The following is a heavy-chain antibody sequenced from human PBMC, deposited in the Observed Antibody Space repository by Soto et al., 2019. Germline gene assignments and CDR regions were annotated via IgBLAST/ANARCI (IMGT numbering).Heavy chain of an antibody. D-gene: IGHD4-17*01. J-gene: IGHJ6*02. CDR2: IVVGSGNT. V-gene: IGHV1-58*01. CDR3: AAGHGGHYGMDV. Sequence: SVKVSCKASGFTFTSSAVQWVRQARGQRLEWIGWIVVGSGNTNYAQKFQERVTITRDMSTSTAYMELSSLRSEDTAVYYCAAGHGGHYGMDVWGQGTTVTVSS. CDR1: GFTFTSSA.